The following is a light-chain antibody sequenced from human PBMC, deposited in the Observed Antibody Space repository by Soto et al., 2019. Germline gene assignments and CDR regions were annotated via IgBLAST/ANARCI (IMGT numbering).Light chain of an antibody. J-gene: IGLJ1*01. CDR2: EVS. Sequence: QSALTQPRSVSGSPGQSVTISCTGTSSDVGGYNYVSWYQQHPGKALKLMIYEVSKWPSGVPDRFSGSKSGHTASLTISGLQAEEEADYYCCSYAGSYTHVFGTGTKVTVL. CDR1: SSDVGGYNY. CDR3: CSYAGSYTHV. V-gene: IGLV2-11*01.